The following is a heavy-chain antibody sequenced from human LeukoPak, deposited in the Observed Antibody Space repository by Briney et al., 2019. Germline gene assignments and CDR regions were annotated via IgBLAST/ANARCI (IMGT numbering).Heavy chain of an antibody. CDR2: ISYDGSNK. D-gene: IGHD2-2*01. J-gene: IGHJ4*02. Sequence: PGGSLRLSCAASGFTFSSYGMHWVRQAPGKGLEWVAVISYDGSNKYYADSVKGRFTISRDNSKNTLYLQMNSLRAEDTAVYYCAKDLVRGVYCSSTSCHVNYFDYWGQGTLVTVSS. CDR3: AKDLVRGVYCSSTSCHVNYFDY. CDR1: GFTFSSYG. V-gene: IGHV3-30*18.